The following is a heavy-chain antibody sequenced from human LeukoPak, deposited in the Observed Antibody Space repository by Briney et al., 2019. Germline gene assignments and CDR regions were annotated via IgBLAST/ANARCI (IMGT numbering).Heavy chain of an antibody. D-gene: IGHD2-2*01. Sequence: GGSLRLSCAASGFIFSSHAMSWVRQAPGKGLEWVSAISGSGGRTYYADSVKGRFTISRDNSKNTLYLQMNSLRAEDTAVYYCAKDRVVVPAAMLGYWGQGTLVTVSS. CDR2: ISGSGGRT. CDR1: GFIFSSHA. CDR3: AKDRVVVPAAMLGY. J-gene: IGHJ4*02. V-gene: IGHV3-23*01.